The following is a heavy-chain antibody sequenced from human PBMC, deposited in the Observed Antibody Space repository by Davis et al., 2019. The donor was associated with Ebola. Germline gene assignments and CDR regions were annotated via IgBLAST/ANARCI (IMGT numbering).Heavy chain of an antibody. CDR1: GGSFSGYY. CDR3: AGQLESQVGGMDV. J-gene: IGHJ6*02. D-gene: IGHD1-1*01. Sequence: MPSETLSLTCAVYGGSFSGYYWSWIRQPPGEGLEWIGEINHSGSTNYNPSLKSRVTISVDTSKNQFSLKLSSVTAADTAVYYCAGQLESQVGGMDVWGQGTTVTVSS. V-gene: IGHV4-34*01. CDR2: INHSGST.